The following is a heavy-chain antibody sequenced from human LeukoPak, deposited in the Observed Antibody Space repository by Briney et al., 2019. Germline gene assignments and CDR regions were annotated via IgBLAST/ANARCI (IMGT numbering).Heavy chain of an antibody. CDR3: ARWKAPLGGGDYFDY. V-gene: IGHV4-39*01. J-gene: IGHJ4*02. Sequence: SETLSLTCTVSGGSISSYYWGWIRQPPGKGLEWIGSIYYSGSTYYNPSLKSRVTISVDTSKNQFSLKLSSVTAADTAVYYCARWKAPLGGGDYFDYWGQGTLVTVSS. CDR2: IYYSGST. D-gene: IGHD1-26*01. CDR1: GGSISSYY.